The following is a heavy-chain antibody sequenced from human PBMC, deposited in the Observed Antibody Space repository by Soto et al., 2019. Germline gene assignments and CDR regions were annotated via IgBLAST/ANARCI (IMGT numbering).Heavy chain of an antibody. V-gene: IGHV1-58*02. CDR2: IVVGSGNT. J-gene: IGHJ3*02. CDR1: GFTFTSSA. D-gene: IGHD4-17*01. CDR3: AALSVGLRTRDAFDI. Sequence: ASVKVSCKASGFTFTSSAMQWVRQARGQRLEWIGWIVVGSGNTNYAQKFQERVTITRDMSTSTAYMELSSLRSEDTAVYYCAALSVGLRTRDAFDIWGQGTMVTVSS.